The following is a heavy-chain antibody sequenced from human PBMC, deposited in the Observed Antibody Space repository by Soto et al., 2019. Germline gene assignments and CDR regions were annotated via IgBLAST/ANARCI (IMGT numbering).Heavy chain of an antibody. V-gene: IGHV4-59*01. J-gene: IGHJ6*03. CDR1: GGSISSYY. D-gene: IGHD1-7*01. CDR3: ARVGPEYNWNFGGYYYYYYYMDV. CDR2: ICYSGST. Sequence: QVQLQESGPGLVKPSETLSLTCTVSGGSISSYYWSWIRQPPGKGLEWIGYICYSGSTNYNPSLKSRVTISVDTSKNQFSLKLSSVTAADTAVYYCARVGPEYNWNFGGYYYYYYYMDVWGKGTTVTVSS.